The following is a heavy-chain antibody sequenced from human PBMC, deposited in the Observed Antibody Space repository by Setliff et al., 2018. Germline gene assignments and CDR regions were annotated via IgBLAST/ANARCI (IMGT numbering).Heavy chain of an antibody. CDR2: IYTTWST. CDR3: ARGTGRNIRGDY. CDR1: GGSVGNSYYY. Sequence: SETLSLTCTVSGGSVGNSYYYWNWIRQPAGKGLEWIGRIYTTWSTNYNPSLRSRVSISLDTSKSQFFLKLSSVTAADTAVYYCARGTGRNIRGDYWGQGALVTVSS. J-gene: IGHJ4*02. V-gene: IGHV4-61*02. D-gene: IGHD3-10*01.